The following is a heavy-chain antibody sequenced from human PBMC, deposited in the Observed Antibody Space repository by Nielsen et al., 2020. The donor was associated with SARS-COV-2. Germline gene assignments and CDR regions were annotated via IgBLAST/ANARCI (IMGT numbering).Heavy chain of an antibody. CDR2: IYPGDSDT. V-gene: IGHV5-51*01. Sequence: GSLKISCKGSGYSFTSYWIGWVRQMPGKGLEWMGIIYPGDSDTRYSPSFQGQVTISADKSISTAYLQWSSLKASDTAMYYCARPRYFDRYKNAFDIWGQGTMVTVSS. J-gene: IGHJ3*02. D-gene: IGHD3-9*01. CDR1: GYSFTSYW. CDR3: ARPRYFDRYKNAFDI.